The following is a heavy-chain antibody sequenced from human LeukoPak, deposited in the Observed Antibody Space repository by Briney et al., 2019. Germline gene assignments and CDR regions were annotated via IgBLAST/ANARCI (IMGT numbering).Heavy chain of an antibody. V-gene: IGHV1-46*01. Sequence: ASVKVSFKASGYTFTSYYMHWVRQAPGQGLEWMGIINPSGGSTSYAQKFQGRVTITADESTSTAYMELSSLRSEDTAVYYCARVSPLNYFDYWGQGTLVTVSS. CDR3: ARVSPLNYFDY. CDR2: INPSGGST. J-gene: IGHJ4*02. CDR1: GYTFTSYY.